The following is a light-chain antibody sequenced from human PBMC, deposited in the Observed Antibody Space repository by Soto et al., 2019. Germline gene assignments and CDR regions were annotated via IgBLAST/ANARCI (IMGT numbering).Light chain of an antibody. Sequence: EVVMKQSPATLSVSPGERATLSCKASQSVRNNLVWYLQKPGQAPRPIIYYATTRATGIPVRFSGSGSGTEFAITISSLQSEDVGVYYCQQYDNWPPKAFGGGTKVEVK. CDR1: QSVRNN. J-gene: IGKJ4*01. CDR2: YAT. V-gene: IGKV3-15*01. CDR3: QQYDNWPPKA.